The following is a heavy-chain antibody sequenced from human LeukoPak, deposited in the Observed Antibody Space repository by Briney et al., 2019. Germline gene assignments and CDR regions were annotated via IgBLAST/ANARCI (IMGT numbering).Heavy chain of an antibody. V-gene: IGHV3-74*01. CDR2: INSDGSTT. J-gene: IGHJ4*02. CDR1: GFTFSSYW. Sequence: GGPLRLSCAASGFTFSSYWMHWVRQAPGKGLVWVSRINSDGSTTNYADSVKGRFTISRDNAKNTLYLQMNSLRAEDTAVYYCARANEWLRYFDYWGQGTLVTISS. CDR3: ARANEWLRYFDY. D-gene: IGHD5-12*01.